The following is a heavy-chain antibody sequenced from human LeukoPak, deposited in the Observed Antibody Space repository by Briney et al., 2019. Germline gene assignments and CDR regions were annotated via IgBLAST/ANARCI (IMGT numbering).Heavy chain of an antibody. V-gene: IGHV1-46*01. CDR3: ARIWTGGY. CDR1: GYTFTSYG. Sequence: ASVKVSCKASGYTFTSYGISWVRQAPGQGLEWMGIINPSGGSTSYAQKFQGRVTMTRDMSTSTVYMELSSLRSEDTAVYYCARIWTGGYWGQGTLVTVSS. CDR2: INPSGGST. J-gene: IGHJ4*02. D-gene: IGHD3/OR15-3a*01.